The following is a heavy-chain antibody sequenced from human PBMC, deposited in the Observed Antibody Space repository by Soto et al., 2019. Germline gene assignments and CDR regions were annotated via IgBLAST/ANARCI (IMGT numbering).Heavy chain of an antibody. J-gene: IGHJ4*02. Sequence: QLQLQESGPGLVKPSETLSLTCTVSGGSISSSSYYWGWIRQPPGKGLEWIGSINYSGSTYYNPSLKSRVTISVDTFKNQFTLKLSSVTAADTAVYYCASLDWSVGRGDCWGQGTLVTVAS. CDR2: INYSGST. D-gene: IGHD1-1*01. CDR1: GGSISSSSYY. CDR3: ASLDWSVGRGDC. V-gene: IGHV4-39*01.